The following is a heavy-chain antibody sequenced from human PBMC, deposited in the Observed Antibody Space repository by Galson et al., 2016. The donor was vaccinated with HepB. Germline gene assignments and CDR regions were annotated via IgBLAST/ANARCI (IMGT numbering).Heavy chain of an antibody. CDR1: GYTFTTYW. D-gene: IGHD6-6*01. CDR3: ARQSTSSLDS. Sequence: QSGAEVKKPGESLTISCQVSGYTFTTYWNHWVRQMPGKGLERMGTIFPGDSETRYSSSSQGRVTMSADRSADIVYLHWSSLRASASAMYYCARQSTSSLDSWGQGTLVTVSS. CDR2: IFPGDSET. J-gene: IGHJ4*02. V-gene: IGHV5-51*01.